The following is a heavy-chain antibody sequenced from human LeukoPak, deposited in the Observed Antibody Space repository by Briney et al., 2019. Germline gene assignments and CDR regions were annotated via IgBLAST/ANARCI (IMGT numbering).Heavy chain of an antibody. CDR1: GFTFSDYS. CDR3: ARETPRRGETRDGYR. J-gene: IGHJ4*02. D-gene: IGHD5-24*01. V-gene: IGHV3-11*04. Sequence: GGPLRLSCAASGFTFSDYSMSWIRQAPGKGLEWISYIIYTDNTIYYADSVKGRFTISRDNAKNSLYLQMNSLRAEDTAVYYCARETPRRGETRDGYRWGQGTLVTVSS. CDR2: IIYTDNTI.